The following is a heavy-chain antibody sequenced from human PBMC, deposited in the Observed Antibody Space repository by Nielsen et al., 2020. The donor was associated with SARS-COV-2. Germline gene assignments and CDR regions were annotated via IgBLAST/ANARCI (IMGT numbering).Heavy chain of an antibody. V-gene: IGHV1-18*04. Sequence: ASVKVSCKASGYTFTSYGISWVRQAPGQGLEWMGWISAYNGNTNYAQKLQGRVTMTTDTSTSTAYMELRSLRSDDTAVYYCARGRCGYSCYYYYYMDVWGKGTTVTVSS. J-gene: IGHJ6*03. CDR1: GYTFTSYG. CDR2: ISAYNGNT. CDR3: ARGRCGYSCYYYYYMDV. D-gene: IGHD5-18*01.